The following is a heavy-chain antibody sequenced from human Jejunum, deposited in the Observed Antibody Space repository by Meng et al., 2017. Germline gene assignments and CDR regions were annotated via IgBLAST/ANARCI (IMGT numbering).Heavy chain of an antibody. D-gene: IGHD6-19*01. CDR3: ARHCGYRSGCHQYFDY. J-gene: IGHJ4*02. CDR1: GDSVNSNSGY. CDR2: ISYSATT. Sequence: QLQLEESGPGLLKPSETLSLTCTVSGDSVNSNSGYWGWIRQSPGKGLEWIGTISYSATTYYNPSLKTRVTISVDTSKNQVSLNLGSVTAADTGIYHCARHCGYRSGCHQYFDYWGQGTLVTVSS. V-gene: IGHV4-39*01.